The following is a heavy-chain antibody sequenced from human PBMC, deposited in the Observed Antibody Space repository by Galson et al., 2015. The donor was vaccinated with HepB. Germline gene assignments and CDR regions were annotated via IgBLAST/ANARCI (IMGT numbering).Heavy chain of an antibody. J-gene: IGHJ5*02. CDR2: INSDGSIT. CDR1: GFSISSYW. Sequence: SLRLSCAASGFSISSYWMHWVRQAPGKGLVWVSRINSDGSITNYADSVKGRFTISRVNAKNTLFLQMNSLRAEDTAVYYCQVVTLSWGQGTLVTVSS. V-gene: IGHV3-74*01. CDR3: QVVTLS. D-gene: IGHD3-22*01.